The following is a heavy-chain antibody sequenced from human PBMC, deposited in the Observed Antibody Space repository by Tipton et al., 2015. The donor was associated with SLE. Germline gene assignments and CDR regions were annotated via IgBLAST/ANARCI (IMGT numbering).Heavy chain of an antibody. CDR2: IYYSGST. V-gene: IGHV4-59*01. CDR3: AREKGDAYPNLVAFDI. Sequence: TLSLTCTVSGGSINNYYWSWIRQPPGKGLEWIGYIYYSGSTNYNPSLKSRVTISVDTSKNQFSLKLSSVTAADTAVYYCAREKGDAYPNLVAFDIWGQRTMVTVSS. J-gene: IGHJ3*02. D-gene: IGHD3-16*01. CDR1: GGSINNYY.